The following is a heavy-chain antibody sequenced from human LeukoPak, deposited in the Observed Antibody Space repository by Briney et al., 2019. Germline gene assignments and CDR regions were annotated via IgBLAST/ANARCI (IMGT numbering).Heavy chain of an antibody. V-gene: IGHV4-38-2*02. Sequence: PSETLSLTCTVSGYSISSGYYWGWIRQPPGKGLEWIGSIYHSGSTYYNPSLESRVTISVDTSKNQFSLKLSSVTAADTAVYYCARGVVAAAGRTFDFWGQGTLVTVSS. CDR2: IYHSGST. J-gene: IGHJ4*02. CDR3: ARGVVAAAGRTFDF. D-gene: IGHD6-13*01. CDR1: GYSISSGYY.